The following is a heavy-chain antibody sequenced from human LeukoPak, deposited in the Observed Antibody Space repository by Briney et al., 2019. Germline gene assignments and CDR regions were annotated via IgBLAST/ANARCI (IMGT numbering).Heavy chain of an antibody. CDR3: ARDFGFWSGYYTGHGFDP. CDR1: GGSISSYY. CDR2: IYYSGST. Sequence: PSETLSLTCTVSGGSISSYYWSWIRQPPGKGLEWIGYIYYSGSTNYNPSLKSRVTISVDTSKNQFSLKLSSVTAADTAVYYCARDFGFWSGYYTGHGFDPWGQGTLVTVS. J-gene: IGHJ5*02. D-gene: IGHD3-3*01. V-gene: IGHV4-59*01.